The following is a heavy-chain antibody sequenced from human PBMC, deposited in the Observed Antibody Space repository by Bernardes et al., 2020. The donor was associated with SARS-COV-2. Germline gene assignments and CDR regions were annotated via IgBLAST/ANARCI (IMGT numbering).Heavy chain of an antibody. CDR3: AREGYYDSSGYYQHDAFDI. CDR2: FYYSGNT. Sequence: SATLILTCTVSGGSISSYYWSWIRQPPGKGLEWIGYFYYSGNTNYNPSLKSRVTISVDTSKNQVSLKLSSVTAADTAVYYCAREGYYDSSGYYQHDAFDIWGQGTMVTVSS. D-gene: IGHD3-22*01. CDR1: GGSISSYY. J-gene: IGHJ3*02. V-gene: IGHV4-59*01.